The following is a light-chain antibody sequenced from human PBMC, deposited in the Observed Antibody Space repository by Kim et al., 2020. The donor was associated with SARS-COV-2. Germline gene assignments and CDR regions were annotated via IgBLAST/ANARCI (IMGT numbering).Light chain of an antibody. J-gene: IGKJ1*01. V-gene: IGKV3-15*01. Sequence: SVFPGERALLSCRASQSVGSNLAWYQQTPGQAPRLLIYGASTRATGIPPRFIGSGSGTDFTLTISSLQSEDSAVYSCQQYDNWPQTFGQGTKVEI. CDR2: GAS. CDR3: QQYDNWPQT. CDR1: QSVGSN.